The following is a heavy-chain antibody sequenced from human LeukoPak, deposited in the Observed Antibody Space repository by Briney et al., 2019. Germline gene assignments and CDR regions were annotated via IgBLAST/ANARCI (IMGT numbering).Heavy chain of an antibody. CDR2: INPNTGGT. V-gene: IGHV1-2*02. Sequence: ASVKVSCKASGYTFSNYYTHWVRQAPGQGLEWMGWINPNTGGTNYAQKFQGRVTMTRDTSISTAYMDLSRLRSDDTAVYYCVQFELDYWGQGTLVTVSS. D-gene: IGHD1-7*01. CDR3: VQFELDY. J-gene: IGHJ4*02. CDR1: GYTFSNYY.